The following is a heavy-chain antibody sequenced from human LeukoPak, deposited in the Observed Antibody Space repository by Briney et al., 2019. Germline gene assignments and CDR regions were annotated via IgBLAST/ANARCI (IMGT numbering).Heavy chain of an antibody. CDR1: GFTFSSYG. D-gene: IGHD3-10*01. V-gene: IGHV3-30*02. CDR3: ATEYYGSMSYYDY. J-gene: IGHJ4*02. CDR2: IRYDGSDK. Sequence: PGGSLRLSCAASGFTFSSYGMKWVRQAPGKGLEWVAFIRYDGSDKYYADSVKGRFTISRDSSKNTLYLEMNSLRPEDTAVYYCATEYYGSMSYYDYWGQGTLVTVSS.